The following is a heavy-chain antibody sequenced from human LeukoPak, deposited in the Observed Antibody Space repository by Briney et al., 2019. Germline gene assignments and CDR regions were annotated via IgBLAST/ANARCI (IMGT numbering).Heavy chain of an antibody. CDR3: ARSYSSSWYPLDY. CDR1: GYTFTSYD. Sequence: ASVKVSCKASGYTFTSYDINWVRQATGQGLEWMGWMNPNSGNTGYAQKFQGRVTITRNTSINTAYMELSSLRSEDTAVYYCARSYSSSWYPLDYWGQGTLVTVSS. V-gene: IGHV1-8*03. J-gene: IGHJ4*02. CDR2: MNPNSGNT. D-gene: IGHD6-13*01.